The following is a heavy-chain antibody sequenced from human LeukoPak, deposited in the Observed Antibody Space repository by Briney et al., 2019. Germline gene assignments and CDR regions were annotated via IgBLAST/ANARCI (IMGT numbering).Heavy chain of an antibody. Sequence: GGSLRLSCAASGFSFRSCWMHWVRQAPRKELVWVSRINGDGSTTNYADSVRGRFTISRDNAKNTLYLQMNSLRADDSAVCFCASLVGGYYPPVEAFDVWGQGTMVTVSS. J-gene: IGHJ3*01. CDR2: INGDGSTT. D-gene: IGHD3-3*01. V-gene: IGHV3-74*01. CDR3: ASLVGGYYPPVEAFDV. CDR1: GFSFRSCW.